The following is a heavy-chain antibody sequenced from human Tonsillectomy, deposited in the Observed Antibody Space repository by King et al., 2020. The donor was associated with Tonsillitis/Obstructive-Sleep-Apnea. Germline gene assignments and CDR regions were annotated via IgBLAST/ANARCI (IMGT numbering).Heavy chain of an antibody. CDR1: GYSFTSYW. CDR2: IDPSDSYT. V-gene: IGHV5-10-1*03. CDR3: ARHGYYYDNSGHNFDY. D-gene: IGHD3-22*01. J-gene: IGHJ4*02. Sequence: QLVQSGAEVKKPGESLRISCKGSGYSFTSYWISWVRQMPGKGLEWMGRIDPSDSYTNYSPSFQGHVTISADKSISTAYLQWSSLQASDTAMYYCARHGYYYDNSGHNFDYWGQGTLVTVSS.